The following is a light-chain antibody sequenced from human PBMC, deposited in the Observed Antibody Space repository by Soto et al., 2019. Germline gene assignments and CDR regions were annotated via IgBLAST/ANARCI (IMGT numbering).Light chain of an antibody. CDR2: EVS. CDR1: SSDVGGYNY. V-gene: IGLV2-8*01. J-gene: IGLJ2*01. Sequence: QSVLTQPPSASGSPGQSVTISCTGTSSDVGGYNYVSWYQQHPGKAPKLMIYEVSKRPSGVPDRFSGSKSGNTASLTVSGIQAEDEADYYCSSYAGTYVVFGGGTKLTVL. CDR3: SSYAGTYVV.